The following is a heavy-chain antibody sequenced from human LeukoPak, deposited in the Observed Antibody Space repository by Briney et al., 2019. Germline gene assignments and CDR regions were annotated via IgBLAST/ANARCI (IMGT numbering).Heavy chain of an antibody. J-gene: IGHJ3*02. CDR2: IIPVLGIA. V-gene: IGHV1-69*04. CDR3: AREMYYYDSSGYPAAFDI. Sequence: SVKVSCKASGGTFSSYTISWVRQAPGQGLEWMVRIIPVLGIANYAQKFQGRVTITADKSTSTAYMELSSLRSEDTAVYYCAREMYYYDSSGYPAAFDIRGQGTMVTVSS. D-gene: IGHD3-22*01. CDR1: GGTFSSYT.